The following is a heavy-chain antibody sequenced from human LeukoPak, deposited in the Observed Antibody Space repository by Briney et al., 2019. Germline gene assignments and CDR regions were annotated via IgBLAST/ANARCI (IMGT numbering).Heavy chain of an antibody. CDR3: GRINYNGNY. CDR1: GFTLSSYW. Sequence: GGSLRLSCAASGFTLSSYWVHWVRQPPGKGLMWLSRTNEDGSYAEFADSVTGRFTLSRDNAKNTVYLPMNSLRTEDTAVYFCGRINYNGNYWGRGTLVTVSS. D-gene: IGHD3-10*01. V-gene: IGHV3-74*03. CDR2: TNEDGSYA. J-gene: IGHJ4*02.